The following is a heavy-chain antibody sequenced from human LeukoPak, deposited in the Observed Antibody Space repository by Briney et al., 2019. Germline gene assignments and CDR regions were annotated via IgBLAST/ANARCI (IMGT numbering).Heavy chain of an antibody. V-gene: IGHV4-34*01. D-gene: IGHD1-14*01. Sequence: KPSETLSLTCAVYGGSFSGYYWSWIRPPPGKGLEWIGEINHSGSTNYNPSLKSRVTISVDTSKNQFSLKLSSVTAADTAVYYCARGRRHDAFDLWGQGTMVTVSS. CDR2: INHSGST. CDR1: GGSFSGYY. CDR3: ARGRRHDAFDL. J-gene: IGHJ3*01.